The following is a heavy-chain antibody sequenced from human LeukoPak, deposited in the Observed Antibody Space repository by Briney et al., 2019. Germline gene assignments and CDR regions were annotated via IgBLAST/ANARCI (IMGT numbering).Heavy chain of an antibody. Sequence: GGSLRLSCAASGFTFDDYGMSWFRQAPGRGLEWVSGINWNGGSTGYADSVKGRFTISRDNAKNSLSLQMNSLRAEDTALYYCARGPHYGSGSHWFDPWGQGTLVTVSS. CDR1: GFTFDDYG. CDR2: INWNGGST. J-gene: IGHJ5*02. V-gene: IGHV3-20*04. CDR3: ARGPHYGSGSHWFDP. D-gene: IGHD3-10*01.